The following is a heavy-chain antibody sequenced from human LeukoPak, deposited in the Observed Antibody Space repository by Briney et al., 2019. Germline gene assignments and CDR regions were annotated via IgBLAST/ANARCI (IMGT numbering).Heavy chain of an antibody. J-gene: IGHJ4*02. CDR3: ARLPYYYNSSDYAL. Sequence: GASVKASCKASGYTFNSYDINWVRQATGQGLEWVGWMNPHSGNKAYAQRFQGRVSLTRNTSISTAYMELSSLRSEDTAVYYCARLPYYYNSSDYALWGQGTLVTVSS. CDR2: MNPHSGNK. CDR1: GYTFNSYD. D-gene: IGHD3-22*01. V-gene: IGHV1-8*01.